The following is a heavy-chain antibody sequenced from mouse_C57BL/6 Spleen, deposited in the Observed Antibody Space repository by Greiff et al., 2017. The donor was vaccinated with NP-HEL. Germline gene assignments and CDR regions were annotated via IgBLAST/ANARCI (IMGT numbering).Heavy chain of an antibody. Sequence: QVQLQQSGAELVKPGASVKLSCKASGYTFTSYWMHWVKQRPGQGLEWIGMIHPNSGSTNYNEKFKSKATLTVDKSSSTAYMQLSSLTSKDSAVYYCARPYDYDDYYYAMDYWGQGTSVTVSS. CDR2: IHPNSGST. CDR1: GYTFTSYW. D-gene: IGHD2-4*01. CDR3: ARPYDYDDYYYAMDY. J-gene: IGHJ4*01. V-gene: IGHV1-64*01.